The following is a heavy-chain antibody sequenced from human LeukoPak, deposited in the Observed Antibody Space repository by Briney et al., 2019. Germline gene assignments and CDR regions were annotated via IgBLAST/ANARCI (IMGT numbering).Heavy chain of an antibody. V-gene: IGHV4-59*08. D-gene: IGHD1-26*01. CDR1: GGSISSYY. CDR2: IYYSGST. J-gene: IGHJ3*02. CDR3: ARHSIVGATLDAFDI. Sequence: SETLSLTCTVSGGSISSYYWSWIRQPPGKGRDGMGYIYYSGSTNYTPSLKSRVTISVDTSKNQFSLKLSSVTAADTAVYYCARHSIVGATLDAFDIWGQGTMVTVSS.